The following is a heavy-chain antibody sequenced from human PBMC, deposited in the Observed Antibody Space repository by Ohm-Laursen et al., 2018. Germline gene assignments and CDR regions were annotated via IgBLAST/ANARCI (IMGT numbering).Heavy chain of an antibody. Sequence: TLSLTCTVSGGAISNYYWSWIRQPPGKGLEWIGHINYSGNTNYNPSLKSRVTMSVDTSKSQFSLKVNSVTAADTAVYYCAGRGFWGQGTMVTVSS. CDR3: AGRGF. CDR1: GGAISNYY. V-gene: IGHV4-59*12. J-gene: IGHJ3*01. CDR2: INYSGNT. D-gene: IGHD3-10*01.